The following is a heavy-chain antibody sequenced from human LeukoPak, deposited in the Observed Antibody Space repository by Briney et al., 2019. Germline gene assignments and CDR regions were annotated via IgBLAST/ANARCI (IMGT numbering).Heavy chain of an antibody. CDR2: IYYSGST. CDR1: GGSISSYY. V-gene: IGHV4-59*01. CDR3: ARRGDSSGWYHFDY. Sequence: SETLSLTCTVSGGSISSYYWSWIRQPPGKGLEWIGYIYYSGSTNYNPSLKSRVTMSVDTSKNQFSLKLSSVTAADTAVYYCARRGDSSGWYHFDYWGQGTLVTVSS. D-gene: IGHD6-19*01. J-gene: IGHJ4*02.